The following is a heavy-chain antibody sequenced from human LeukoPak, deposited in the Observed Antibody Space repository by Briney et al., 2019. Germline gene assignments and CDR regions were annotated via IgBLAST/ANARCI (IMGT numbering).Heavy chain of an antibody. V-gene: IGHV1-69*13. CDR3: ARDDGKAAAGICI. CDR1: GYTFTSYG. D-gene: IGHD6-13*01. Sequence: SVKVSFKASGYTFTSYGISWVRQAPGQGLEWMGGIIPIFGTANYAQKFQGRVTITADESTSTAYMELSSLRSEDTAVYYCARDDGKAAAGICIWGQGTMVTVSS. J-gene: IGHJ3*02. CDR2: IIPIFGTA.